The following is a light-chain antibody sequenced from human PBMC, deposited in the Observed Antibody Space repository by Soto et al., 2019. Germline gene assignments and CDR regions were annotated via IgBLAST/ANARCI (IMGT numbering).Light chain of an antibody. J-gene: IGKJ5*01. V-gene: IGKV1-5*01. Sequence: MYLAPSTLWAWVGERVTTTCRASQSISSWLAWYQQKPGKVPKRLIYGASSLQSAVPSRFSGTGSATDLPLTISSLQPEDFATYYCLQHNIYPPSFRQGRLLE. CDR3: LQHNIYPPS. CDR2: GAS. CDR1: QSISSW.